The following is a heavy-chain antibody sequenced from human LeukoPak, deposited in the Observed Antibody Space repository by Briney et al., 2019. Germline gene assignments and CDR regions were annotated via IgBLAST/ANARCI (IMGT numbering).Heavy chain of an antibody. CDR3: ARVVMGYSSSWYYYYYMDV. CDR2: ISAYNGNT. D-gene: IGHD6-13*01. J-gene: IGHJ6*03. V-gene: IGHV1-18*01. Sequence: GASVKVSCKASGYTFTSYGISWVRQAPGQGLEWMGWISAYNGNTNYAQKLQGRVTMTTDTSTSTAYMELRSLRSDDTAVYYCARVVMGYSSSWYYYYYMDVWGKGTTVTISS. CDR1: GYTFTSYG.